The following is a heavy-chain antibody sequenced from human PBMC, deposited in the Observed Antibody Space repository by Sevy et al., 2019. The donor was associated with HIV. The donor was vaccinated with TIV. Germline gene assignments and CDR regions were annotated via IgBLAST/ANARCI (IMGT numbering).Heavy chain of an antibody. CDR1: GLTFNNAW. CDR3: ATAPGYYDSAPFDY. Sequence: GGSLSLSCAVSGLTFNNAWMNWVRQAPGTGLQWVGLIKSKIDGETTDYAAPVKGRFTISRDDSKNTLFLQMNSLKIEDTAVYYCATAPGYYDSAPFDYWGPGTLVTVSS. V-gene: IGHV3-15*01. CDR2: IKSKIDGETT. J-gene: IGHJ4*02. D-gene: IGHD3-9*01.